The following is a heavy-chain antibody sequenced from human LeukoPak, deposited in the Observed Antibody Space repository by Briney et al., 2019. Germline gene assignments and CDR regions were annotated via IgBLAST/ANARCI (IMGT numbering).Heavy chain of an antibody. J-gene: IGHJ4*02. D-gene: IGHD4-17*01. CDR2: IYYSGST. Sequence: SETLSLTCTVSGGSISSYYWSWIRQPPGKGLEWIGSIYYSGSTYYNPSLKSRVTISVDTSKNQFSLKLSSVTAADTAVYYCARAEDYALFDYWGQGTLVTVSS. CDR1: GGSISSYY. CDR3: ARAEDYALFDY. V-gene: IGHV4-59*12.